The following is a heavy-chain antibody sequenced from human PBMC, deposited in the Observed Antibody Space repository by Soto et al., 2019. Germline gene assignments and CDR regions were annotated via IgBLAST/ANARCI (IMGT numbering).Heavy chain of an antibody. CDR3: ARDPRSGYDSSGFYYTGAFDI. CDR2: IYYSGST. J-gene: IGHJ3*02. Sequence: LSLTCTVSGGSISSGGYYWSWIRQHPGKGLEWIGYIYYSGSTYYNPSLKSRVTISVDTSKNQFSLKLSSVTAADTAVYYCARDPRSGYDSSGFYYTGAFDIWGQGKWSPFPQ. CDR1: GGSISSGGYY. D-gene: IGHD3-22*01. V-gene: IGHV4-31*03.